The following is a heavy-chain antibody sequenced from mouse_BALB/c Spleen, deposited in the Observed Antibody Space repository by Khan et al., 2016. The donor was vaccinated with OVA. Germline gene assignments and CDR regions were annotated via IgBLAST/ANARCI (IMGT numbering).Heavy chain of an antibody. CDR2: IYYSGTV. CDR1: GISITSGNYR. J-gene: IGHJ1*01. CDR3: ARDYGSLYWYFDV. Sequence: EVQLQESGPGLVKPSQTVSLTCTVTGISITSGNYRWSWFRQFPGNKLEWIGNIYYSGTVTYNPSLTSRTPITRDTSKNQFFLEMNSLTAEDTATYYGARDYGSLYWYFDVWGAGTTVTVSS. D-gene: IGHD1-1*01. V-gene: IGHV3-5*02.